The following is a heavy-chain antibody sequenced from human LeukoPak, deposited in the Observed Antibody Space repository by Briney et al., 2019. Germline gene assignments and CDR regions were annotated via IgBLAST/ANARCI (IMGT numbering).Heavy chain of an antibody. Sequence: ASVKVSCKASGYTFATYGISWLRQAPGQGLEWMGWISGYNGNTNYVQKLQGRVTMTTDTSTSTAYMELRSLRSDDTAVYYCARVTAAIYGFDFWGQGTLVTVSS. CDR2: ISGYNGNT. CDR1: GYTFATYG. J-gene: IGHJ4*02. D-gene: IGHD6-13*01. V-gene: IGHV1-18*01. CDR3: ARVTAAIYGFDF.